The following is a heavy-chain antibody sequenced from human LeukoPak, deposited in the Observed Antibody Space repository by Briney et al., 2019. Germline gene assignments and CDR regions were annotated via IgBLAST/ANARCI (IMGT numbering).Heavy chain of an antibody. J-gene: IGHJ4*02. CDR1: GFTFSGYA. CDR2: IGGSGGST. D-gene: IGHD1-14*01. V-gene: IGHV3-23*01. CDR3: ARSMGTPTDY. Sequence: GGSLRLSCAASGFTFSGYAMNWVRQAPGKGLEWVSSIGGSGGSTYYVDSVKGRFTISRDNSKNTLFLQMNSLRAEDTAVYYCARSMGTPTDYWGQGTLVTVSS.